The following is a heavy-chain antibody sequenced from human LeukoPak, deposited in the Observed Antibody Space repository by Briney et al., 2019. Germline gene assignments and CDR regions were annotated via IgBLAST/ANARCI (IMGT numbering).Heavy chain of an antibody. J-gene: IGHJ6*03. CDR1: GFTFSNYW. Sequence: GGSLRLSCAASGFTFSNYWMHWVRQAPGKGLVWVSRINSDGSSASYADSVKGRFTISRDNAKNTLYLQMNSLRAEDTAVYYCARVSSGSYFGYYYYYMDVWGKGTTVTVSS. V-gene: IGHV3-74*01. CDR3: ARVSSGSYFGYYYYYMDV. CDR2: INSDGSSA. D-gene: IGHD1-26*01.